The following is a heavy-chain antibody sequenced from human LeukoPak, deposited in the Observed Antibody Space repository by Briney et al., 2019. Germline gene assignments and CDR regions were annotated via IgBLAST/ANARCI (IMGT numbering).Heavy chain of an antibody. CDR2: IYYSGST. CDR1: GGSISSSSYY. Sequence: PSETLSLTCTVSGGSISSSSYYWGWIRQPPGKGLEWIGSIYYSGSTYYNPSLKSRVTISVDTSKNQFSLKLSSVTAADTAVYYCARPSIVWFGEFDYWGQGTLVTVSS. J-gene: IGHJ4*02. CDR3: ARPSIVWFGEFDY. D-gene: IGHD3-10*01. V-gene: IGHV4-39*01.